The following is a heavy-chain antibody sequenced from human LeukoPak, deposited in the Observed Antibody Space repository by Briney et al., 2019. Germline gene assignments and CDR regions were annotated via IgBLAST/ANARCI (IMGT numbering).Heavy chain of an antibody. V-gene: IGHV4-61*02. CDR2: IYTSGST. D-gene: IGHD2-15*01. Sequence: PSETLSLTCTVSGASITGGSYYWTWIRQPAGKALEWIGRIYTSGSTTYNPSLKSRVTISVDTSKNQFSLKLSSVTTADTAVYYCARGRGYCSGGSCSYYYGMDVWGQGTTVTVSS. CDR3: ARGRGYCSGGSCSYYYGMDV. CDR1: GASITGGSYY. J-gene: IGHJ6*02.